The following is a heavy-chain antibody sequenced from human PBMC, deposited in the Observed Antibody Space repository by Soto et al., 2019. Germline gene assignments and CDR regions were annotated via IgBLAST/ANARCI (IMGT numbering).Heavy chain of an antibody. V-gene: IGHV3-48*02. D-gene: IGHD2-15*01. CDR1: GLTLRSYS. CDR2: ISISSATI. Sequence: GGSLRLSCVASGLTLRSYSMNWVRQAPGKGLEWIAYISISSATIYYADSVKGRFIVSRDNARNSLSLQMNSLRDEDTALYYCARDSAGPFDYWGQGTLVTVSS. J-gene: IGHJ4*02. CDR3: ARDSAGPFDY.